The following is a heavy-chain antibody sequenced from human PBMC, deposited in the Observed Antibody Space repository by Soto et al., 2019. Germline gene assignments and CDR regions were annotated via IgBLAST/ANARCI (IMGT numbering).Heavy chain of an antibody. CDR3: ARGLDYYDSSYYFDY. CDR1: GGSISSYY. V-gene: IGHV4-59*01. D-gene: IGHD3-22*01. J-gene: IGHJ4*02. CDR2: IYYSGST. Sequence: SETLSLTCTVSGGSISSYYWSWIRQPPGKGLEWIGYIYYSGSTNYHPSLKSRVTISVDTSKNQFSLKLSSVTAADTAVYYCARGLDYYDSSYYFDYWGQGTLVTVSS.